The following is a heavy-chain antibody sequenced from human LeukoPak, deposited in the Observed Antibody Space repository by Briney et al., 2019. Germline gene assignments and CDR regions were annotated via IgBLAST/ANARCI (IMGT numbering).Heavy chain of an antibody. J-gene: IGHJ5*02. V-gene: IGHV1-2*04. D-gene: IGHD1-1*01. CDR2: INPNSGGT. CDR1: GYTFTGYY. CDR3: ARDGGTTGTDNWFDP. Sequence: ASVKVSCKASGYTFTGYYMHWVRQAPGQGLEWMGWINPNSGGTNYAQKFQGWATMTRDTSISTAYMELSRLRSDDTAVYYCARDGGTTGTDNWFDPWGQGTLVTVSS.